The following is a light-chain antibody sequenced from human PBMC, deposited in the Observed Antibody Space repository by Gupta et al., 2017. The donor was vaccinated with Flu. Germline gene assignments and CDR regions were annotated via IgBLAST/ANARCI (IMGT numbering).Light chain of an antibody. Sequence: QSVLTQPPSVSGAPGQRVPISCPGSSSNIGAGYDVHWYQQLPGRAPKVLIYGSSNRPSGVPDRFFGSKSGISASLAITGLQAEDEADYYCQSYDTSLSGWVFGGGTKVTAL. V-gene: IGLV1-40*01. CDR1: SSNIGAGYD. J-gene: IGLJ3*02. CDR3: QSYDTSLSGWV. CDR2: GSS.